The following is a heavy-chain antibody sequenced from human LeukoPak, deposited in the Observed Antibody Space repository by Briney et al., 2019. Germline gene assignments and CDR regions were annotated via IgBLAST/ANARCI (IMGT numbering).Heavy chain of an antibody. Sequence: TGGSLRLSCAASGFTLSDYYMSWIRQAPGKGLEWVSYISSSSSYTNYADSVKGRFTISRDNAKNSLYLQMNSLRAEDTAVYYCARDLNTMVRGVPDYWGQGTLVTVSS. J-gene: IGHJ4*02. CDR3: ARDLNTMVRGVPDY. V-gene: IGHV3-11*06. CDR2: ISSSSSYT. D-gene: IGHD3-10*01. CDR1: GFTLSDYY.